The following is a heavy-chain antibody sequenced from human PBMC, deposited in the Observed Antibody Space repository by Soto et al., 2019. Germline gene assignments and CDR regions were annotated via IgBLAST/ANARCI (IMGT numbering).Heavy chain of an antibody. V-gene: IGHV3-9*01. D-gene: IGHD4-17*01. Sequence: EVQLVESGGGVVQPGRSLRLSCAASGFTFDDYAMHWVRQAPGKGLEWVSGISWNSGSIGYADSVKGRFTISRDNAKNSLYMQMNSLRAEDTGLYYYDKDLYGYSAHYYYGMDFWGQGTTVTVSS. CDR2: ISWNSGSI. J-gene: IGHJ6*02. CDR3: DKDLYGYSAHYYYGMDF. CDR1: GFTFDDYA.